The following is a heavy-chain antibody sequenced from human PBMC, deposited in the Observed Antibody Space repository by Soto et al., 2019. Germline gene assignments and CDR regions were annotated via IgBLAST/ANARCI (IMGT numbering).Heavy chain of an antibody. CDR2: IIPMLAIT. Sequence: QVQLVQSGAEVKTPGSSVKVSCKASGGTFNVYTIIWVRQAPGQGLEWMGRIIPMLAITNYAQRFPGRVTLTADTATTTAYMELSSLTSEDTAVYYCALGSWSGETFEIWGQGTLVTVSS. V-gene: IGHV1-69*02. D-gene: IGHD6-13*01. CDR3: ALGSWSGETFEI. CDR1: GGTFNVYT. J-gene: IGHJ3*02.